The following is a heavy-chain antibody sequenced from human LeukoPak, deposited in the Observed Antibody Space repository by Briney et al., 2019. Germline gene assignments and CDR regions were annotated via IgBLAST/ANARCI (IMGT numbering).Heavy chain of an antibody. D-gene: IGHD2-2*02. J-gene: IGHJ4*02. CDR2: IGGSGGST. CDR1: GFTFRDYA. V-gene: IGHV3-23*01. CDR3: AKEGCTGTNCYINC. Sequence: GGSPRLSCAASGFTFRDYAMSWVRQAPGKGLEWVSVIGGSGGSTYYADSVKGRFTISRDDSKNTLYLQMNSLRAEDTAVYHCAKEGCTGTNCYINCWGQGTPVTVSS.